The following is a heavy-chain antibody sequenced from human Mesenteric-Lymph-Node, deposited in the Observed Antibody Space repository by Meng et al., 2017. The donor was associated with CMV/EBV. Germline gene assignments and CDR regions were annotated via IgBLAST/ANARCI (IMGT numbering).Heavy chain of an antibody. V-gene: IGHV5-51*01. CDR2: IYPGDSDT. D-gene: IGHD3-3*01. CDR3: ARLRRGSIFGVVIIENAFDI. J-gene: IGHJ3*02. Sequence: KVSCKGSGYSFTSYWIGWVRQMPGKGLEWMGIIYPGDSDTRYSPSFQGQVTISADKSISTAYLQWSSLKASDTAMYYCARLRRGSIFGVVIIENAFDIWGQGTMVTVSS. CDR1: GYSFTSYW.